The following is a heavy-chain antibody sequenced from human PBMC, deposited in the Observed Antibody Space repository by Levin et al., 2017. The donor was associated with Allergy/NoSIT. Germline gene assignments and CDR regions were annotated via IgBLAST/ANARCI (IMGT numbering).Heavy chain of an antibody. D-gene: IGHD6-13*01. J-gene: IGHJ4*02. CDR1: GFTFSSYA. V-gene: IGHV3-30-3*01. CDR3: ARDGDIAAAGPPDY. Sequence: GGSLRLSCAASGFTFSSYAMHWVRQAPGKGLEWVAVISYDGSNKYYADSVKGRFTISRDNSKNTLYLQMNSLRAEDTAVYYCARDGDIAAAGPPDYWGQGTLVTVSS. CDR2: ISYDGSNK.